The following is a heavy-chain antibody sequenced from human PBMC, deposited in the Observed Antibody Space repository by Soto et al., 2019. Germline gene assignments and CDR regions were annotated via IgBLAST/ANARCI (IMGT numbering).Heavy chain of an antibody. CDR2: INSDGSST. D-gene: IGHD2-21*01. CDR1: GFTFSSYW. CDR3: ASLPAVGIPLGYYGMDV. Sequence: PGGSLRLSCAASGFTFSSYWMHWVRQAPGKGLGWVSRINSDGSSTSYADSVKGRFTISRDNAKNTLYLQMNSLRAEDTAVYYCASLPAVGIPLGYYGMDVWGQGTTVTVSS. V-gene: IGHV3-74*01. J-gene: IGHJ6*02.